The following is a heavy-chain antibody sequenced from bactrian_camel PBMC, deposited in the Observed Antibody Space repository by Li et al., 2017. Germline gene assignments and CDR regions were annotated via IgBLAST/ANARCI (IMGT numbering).Heavy chain of an antibody. CDR3: TADRGSCATRGILWRTQDSFKY. CDR1: GFDFSAYC. D-gene: IGHD2*01. J-gene: IGHJ4*01. CDR2: IDSDGRT. Sequence: HVQLVESGGGSVQAGGSLRLSCTASGFDFSAYCMGWYRQGPGNFRKGLAAIDSDGRTSYDSSVKGRFTVSQDSANNILTLQMSNLKPEDTAMYYCTADRGSCATRGILWRTQDSFKYWGRGTQVTVS. V-gene: IGHV3S53*01.